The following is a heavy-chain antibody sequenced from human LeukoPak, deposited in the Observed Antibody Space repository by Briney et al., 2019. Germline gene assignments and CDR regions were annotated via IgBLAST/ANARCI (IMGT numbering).Heavy chain of an antibody. V-gene: IGHV4-34*01. J-gene: IGHJ3*02. CDR1: GVSFSGYY. CDR2: INHSGST. CDR3: ARDLVTVTKGFDI. D-gene: IGHD4-17*01. Sequence: ASETLSLTCAVYGVSFSGYYWSWIRQPPGKGLEWIGEINHSGSTNYNPSLKSRVSISVDTSKNQFSLKLSSVTAADTAVYYCARDLVTVTKGFDIWGQGTMVSVSS.